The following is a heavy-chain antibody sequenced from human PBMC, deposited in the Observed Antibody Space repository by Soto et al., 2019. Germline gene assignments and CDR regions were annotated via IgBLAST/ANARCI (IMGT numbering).Heavy chain of an antibody. CDR1: GVSLNSGHYY. V-gene: IGHV4-39*02. CDR2: IYYDEST. J-gene: IGHJ4*02. CDR3: ARDYYGEDDY. Sequence: KPSETLSLTCTVSGVSLNSGHYYWVWIRQSPGKGLAWIASIYYDESTYYNPSLKSRVTISTDTSKNQFSLKLSSVTAADTAVYYCARDYYGEDDYWGQGTLVTVSS. D-gene: IGHD4-17*01.